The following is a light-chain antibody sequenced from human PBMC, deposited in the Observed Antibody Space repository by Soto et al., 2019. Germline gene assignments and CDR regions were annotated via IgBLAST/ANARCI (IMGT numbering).Light chain of an antibody. CDR2: GAS. Sequence: TQSPASHSASVGARVTLTCRASDNIGSYLAWYQQKPGQAPRLLIYGASSRATGIPDRFSGSGSGTDFTLTISRLEPEDFAVYYCEQYGSSPRTFGQGTKVDIK. CDR1: DNIGSY. CDR3: EQYGSSPRT. V-gene: IGKV3-20*01. J-gene: IGKJ1*01.